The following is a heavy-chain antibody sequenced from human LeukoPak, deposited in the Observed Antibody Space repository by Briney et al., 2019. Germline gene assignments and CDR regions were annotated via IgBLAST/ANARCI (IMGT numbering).Heavy chain of an antibody. CDR3: ARVGDFWSGYGGDNWYDP. J-gene: IGHJ5*02. CDR1: GFTFSSYS. CDR2: ISSSSSYI. Sequence: GGSLRLSCAASGFTFSSYSMNWVRRAPGKGLEWVSSISSSSSYIYYADSVKGRFTISRDNAKNSLYLQMNSLRAEDTAVYYCARVGDFWSGYGGDNWYDPWGQGTLVTVSS. D-gene: IGHD3-3*01. V-gene: IGHV3-21*01.